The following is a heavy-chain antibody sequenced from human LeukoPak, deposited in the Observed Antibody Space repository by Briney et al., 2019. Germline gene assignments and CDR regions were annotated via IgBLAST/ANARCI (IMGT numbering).Heavy chain of an antibody. D-gene: IGHD3-10*01. J-gene: IGHJ3*02. CDR2: ISSSGSTI. CDR3: ARDTLSGAPDAFDI. Sequence: GGSLRLSCAASGFTFSSYEMNWVRQAPGKGLEWISYISSSGSTIYYADSVKGRFTISRDNAKNSLYLQMNSLRAEDTAVYYCARDTLSGAPDAFDIWGQGTMVTVSS. V-gene: IGHV3-48*03. CDR1: GFTFSSYE.